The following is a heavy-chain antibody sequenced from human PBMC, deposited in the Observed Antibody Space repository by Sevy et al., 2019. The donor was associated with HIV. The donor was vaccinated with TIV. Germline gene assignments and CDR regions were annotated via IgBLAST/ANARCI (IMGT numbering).Heavy chain of an antibody. CDR3: AIHLAGWGNYYYYGMDV. CDR1: DGSISSSSYY. Sequence: SETLSLTCTVSDGSISSSSYYWGWIRQPPGKGLEWIGSIYYSGSTYYNPSLKSRVTISVDTSKNQFSLKLSSVTAADTAVYYCAIHLAGWGNYYYYGMDVWGQGTTVTVSS. V-gene: IGHV4-39*01. J-gene: IGHJ6*02. CDR2: IYYSGST. D-gene: IGHD3-16*01.